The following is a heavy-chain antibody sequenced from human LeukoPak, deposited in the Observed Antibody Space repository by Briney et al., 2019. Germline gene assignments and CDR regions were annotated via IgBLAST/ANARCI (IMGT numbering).Heavy chain of an antibody. CDR3: ARQNCSSTSCYATFDY. CDR1: GFTFDDYG. Sequence: GGSLRLSCAASGFTFDDYGMSWVRQAPGKGLEWVSGINWNGGSTGYADSVKGRFTISRDNAKNSLYLQMNSLRAEDTALYYCARQNCSSTSCYATFDYWGQGTPVTVSS. D-gene: IGHD2-2*01. J-gene: IGHJ4*02. CDR2: INWNGGST. V-gene: IGHV3-20*04.